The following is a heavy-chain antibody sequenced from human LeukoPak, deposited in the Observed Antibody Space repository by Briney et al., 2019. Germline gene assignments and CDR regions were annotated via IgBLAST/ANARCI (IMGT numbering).Heavy chain of an antibody. CDR3: VKALTTVTTAFDY. V-gene: IGHV3-64D*06. CDR1: GFTFSSYA. CDR2: ISSNGGST. Sequence: GGSLRLSCSASGFTFSSYAMHWVRQAPGKGLEYVSAISSNGGSTYYADSVKCRFTISRDNSKNTLYLQMSSLRAEDTAVYYCVKALTTVTTAFDYWGQGTLVTVSS. J-gene: IGHJ4*02. D-gene: IGHD4-17*01.